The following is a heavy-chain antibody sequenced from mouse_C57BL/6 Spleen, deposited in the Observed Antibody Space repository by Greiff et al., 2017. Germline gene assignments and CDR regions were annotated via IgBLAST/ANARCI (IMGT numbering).Heavy chain of an antibody. CDR1: GYTFTSYW. CDR3: ARSSRDGYPFAY. J-gene: IGHJ3*01. Sequence: VKLQQPGAELVMPGASVKLSCKASGYTFTSYWMHWVKQRPGQGLEWIGEIDPSDSYTNYNQKFKGKSTLTVDKSSSTAYMQLSSLTSEDSAVYYCARSSRDGYPFAYWGQGTLVTVSA. CDR2: IDPSDSYT. V-gene: IGHV1-69*01. D-gene: IGHD2-3*01.